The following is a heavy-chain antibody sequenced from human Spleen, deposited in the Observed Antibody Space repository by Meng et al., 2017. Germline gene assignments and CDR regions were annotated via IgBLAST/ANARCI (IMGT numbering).Heavy chain of an antibody. V-gene: IGHV1-18*01. D-gene: IGHD3-10*01. Sequence: QDHLLQSGPDAEKTDASAKVSCKASAYAFGSYGICWVRQAPGQGLEWMRWFVDYRDTYPAPKFQHRLTMTTDTLTNTVFMELTSLTPDDTAVYYCARGTPGRSYCDYWGQGTLVTVSS. CDR2: FVDYRDT. J-gene: IGHJ4*02. CDR1: AYAFGSYG. CDR3: ARGTPGRSYCDY.